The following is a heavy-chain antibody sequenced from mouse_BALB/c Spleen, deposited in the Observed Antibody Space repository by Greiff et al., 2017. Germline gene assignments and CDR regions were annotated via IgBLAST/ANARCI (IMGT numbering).Heavy chain of an antibody. Sequence: VQLQESGAELMKPGASVKISCKATGYTFSSYWIEWVKQRPGHGLEWIGEILPGSGSTNYNEKFKGKATFTADTSSNTAYMQLSSLTSEDSAVYYCARSRYYYAMDYWGQGTSVTVSS. CDR1: GYTFSSYW. V-gene: IGHV1-9*01. CDR2: ILPGSGST. J-gene: IGHJ4*01. CDR3: ARSRYYYAMDY.